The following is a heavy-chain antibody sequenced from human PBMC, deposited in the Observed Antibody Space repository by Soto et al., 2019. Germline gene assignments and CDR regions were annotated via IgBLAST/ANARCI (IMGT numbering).Heavy chain of an antibody. CDR1: GFTFTNYW. CDR2: IDGVGTGT. J-gene: IGHJ4*02. CDR3: TTAFEY. V-gene: IGHV3-74*01. Sequence: GVLRLSCAASGFTFTNYWMHWVRQVPGKGLVWVSRIDGVGTGTSYSDSVRGRFTISRDNAENTLYLQMNSLRAEDTAVYYCTTAFEYWGQGTLVTVSS.